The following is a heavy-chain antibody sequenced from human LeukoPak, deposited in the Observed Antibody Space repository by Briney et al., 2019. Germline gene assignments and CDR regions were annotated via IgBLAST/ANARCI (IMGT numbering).Heavy chain of an antibody. CDR1: GFTFSSYN. J-gene: IGHJ4*02. V-gene: IGHV3-23*01. CDR3: AKGSAAGRPYYFDY. D-gene: IGHD6-25*01. Sequence: GGSLRLSCAASGFTFSSYNMNWVRQAPGKGLEWVSAIDSTGAYTWYADSVKGRFTISKDSSKTILYLQMNSLRAEDAAVYFCAKGSAAGRPYYFDYWGQGTLVTVSS. CDR2: IDSTGAYT.